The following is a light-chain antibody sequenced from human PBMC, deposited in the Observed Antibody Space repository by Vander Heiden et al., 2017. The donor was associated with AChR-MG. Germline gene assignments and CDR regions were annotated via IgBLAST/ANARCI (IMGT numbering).Light chain of an antibody. Sequence: NLMLTPPPSVPESAGKTVTTSSTGSSGSMASNYVQWYQQGPGSAPTTVIYENNQRPSGVPDRFSGSIDSSSNSASLTISGLKAEDEADYYGQAYDSSNRGVFGGGTKLTVL. V-gene: IGLV6-57*02. CDR2: ENN. J-gene: IGLJ2*01. CDR3: QAYDSSNRGV. CDR1: SGSMASNY.